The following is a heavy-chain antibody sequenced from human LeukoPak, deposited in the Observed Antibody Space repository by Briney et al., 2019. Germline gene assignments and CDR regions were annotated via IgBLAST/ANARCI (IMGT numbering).Heavy chain of an antibody. CDR2: ITYSGDT. V-gene: IGHV4-39*01. CDR3: ASRMYYYYGMDV. CDR1: GDSIFTTRYH. J-gene: IGHJ6*02. Sequence: SETLSLTCTVTGDSIFTTRYHWGWIRQPPGKGLEWIGSITYSGDTYENPSLESRVIISVDTSKNQFSLKLNSVTAADTAVYYCASRMYYYYGMDVWGQGTTVIVSS.